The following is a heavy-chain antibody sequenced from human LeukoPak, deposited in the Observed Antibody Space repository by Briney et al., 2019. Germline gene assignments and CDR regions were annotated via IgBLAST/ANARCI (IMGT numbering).Heavy chain of an antibody. CDR2: INHSGST. Sequence: PSETLSLTCAVYGGSFSGYYWSWIRQPPGKGLEWIGEINHSGSTNYNPSLKSRVTISVDTSKNQFSLKLSSVTAADTAVYYCAITRFFTIFHTWGQGTLVTVSS. J-gene: IGHJ5*02. D-gene: IGHD3-9*01. V-gene: IGHV4-34*01. CDR1: GGSFSGYY. CDR3: AITRFFTIFHT.